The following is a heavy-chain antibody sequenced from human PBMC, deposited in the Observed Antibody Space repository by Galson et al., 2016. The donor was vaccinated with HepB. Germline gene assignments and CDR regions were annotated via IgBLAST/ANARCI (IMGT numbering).Heavy chain of an antibody. CDR3: AHWGEFDDYDY. D-gene: IGHD4-17*01. CDR1: GFSLSTRGVG. CDR2: IYWDDDK. Sequence: PALVKPTQTLTLTCTFSGFSLSTRGVGVGWIRLPPGKALEWLALIYWDDDKRYSPSLKTRLTITKVTSKNQVVPKMTNKDPVDTATYYCAHWGEFDDYDYWGQGTLVTVSS. J-gene: IGHJ4*02. V-gene: IGHV2-5*02.